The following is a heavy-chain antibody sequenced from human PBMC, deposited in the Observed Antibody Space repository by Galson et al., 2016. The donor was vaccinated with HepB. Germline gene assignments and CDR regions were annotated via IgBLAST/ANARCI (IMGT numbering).Heavy chain of an antibody. Sequence: SLRLSCAASGFTFSTYPMGWVRQAPGKGPEWVSGINAGGNNRYYSDSVKGRFAISRDNSKNTLYLQLDNLRGEDTAVYCWVKYVGLDGFDYWGQGTLVIVSS. CDR3: VKYVGLDGFDY. CDR2: INAGGNNR. CDR1: GFTFSTYP. D-gene: IGHD3/OR15-3a*01. V-gene: IGHV3-23*01. J-gene: IGHJ4*02.